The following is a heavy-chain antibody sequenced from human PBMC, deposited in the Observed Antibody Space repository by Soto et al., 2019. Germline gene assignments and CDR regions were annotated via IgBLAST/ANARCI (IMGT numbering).Heavy chain of an antibody. CDR1: GYTFTSYG. D-gene: IGHD5-18*01. V-gene: IGHV1-18*01. J-gene: IGHJ4*02. CDR3: ASSLLVGYGLEGESD. Sequence: QVQLVQSGAEVKKPGASVKVSCKASGYTFTSYGISWVRQAPGQGLEWMGWISAYNGNTNYAQKLQGRVTMTTDTSTSRSYMELRSLRSDDTAVYYCASSLLVGYGLEGESDWGQGTLVTVSS. CDR2: ISAYNGNT.